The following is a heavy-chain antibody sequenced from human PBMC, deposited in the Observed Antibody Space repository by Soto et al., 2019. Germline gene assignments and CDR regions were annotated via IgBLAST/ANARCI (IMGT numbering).Heavy chain of an antibody. Sequence: QVQLMQSGAEVKKPGASVKVSCKASGNTFTNYYIHWVRQAPGQGLEWMGTVNPSGGHTTYSQNWGGRVSXSXXXSXXTLDRELTSLTSDDTAVYYCARGGHVVVVTAAFDYWGQGTLVTVSS. CDR2: VNPSGGHT. CDR1: GNTFTNYY. CDR3: ARGGHVVVVTAAFDY. J-gene: IGHJ4*02. D-gene: IGHD2-21*02. V-gene: IGHV1-46*04.